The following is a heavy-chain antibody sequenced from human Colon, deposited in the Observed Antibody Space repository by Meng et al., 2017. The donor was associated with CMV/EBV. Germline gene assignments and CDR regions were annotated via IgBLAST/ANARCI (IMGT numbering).Heavy chain of an antibody. CDR3: AKDDGNNWNQLQGGMDV. J-gene: IGHJ6*02. V-gene: IGHV1-69*04. D-gene: IGHD1-20*01. Sequence: SVKVSCKASGGTFSSYTISWVRQAPGQGLEWMGRIIPILGIANYAQKFQGRVTITADKSTSTAYMELNSLRAEDTAVYYCAKDDGNNWNQLQGGMDVWGQGTTVTVSS. CDR1: GGTFSSYT. CDR2: IIPILGIA.